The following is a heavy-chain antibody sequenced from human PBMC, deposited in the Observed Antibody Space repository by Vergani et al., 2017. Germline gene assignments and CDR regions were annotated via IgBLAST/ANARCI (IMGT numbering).Heavy chain of an antibody. Sequence: QVQLQQWGAGLLKPSETLSLTCAVYGGSFSGYYWSWIRQPPGKGLEWIGEINHSGSTNYNPSLKSRVTISVGTSKNQFSLKLSSVTAEDTAVYYCARDGILGSSSLDYYYGMDVWGQGTTVTVSS. CDR1: GGSFSGYY. J-gene: IGHJ6*02. CDR3: ARDGILGSSSLDYYYGMDV. D-gene: IGHD6-6*01. CDR2: INHSGST. V-gene: IGHV4-34*01.